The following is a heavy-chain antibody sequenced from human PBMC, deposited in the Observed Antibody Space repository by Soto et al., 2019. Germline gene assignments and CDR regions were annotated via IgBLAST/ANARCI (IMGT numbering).Heavy chain of an antibody. Sequence: GASVKVSCKASGGTFSNYAISWVRQAPGQGLEWMGGIIPIFGTANYAQKFQGRVTITADESTSTAYMELSSLRSEDTAVYYCGREITMVRGSGYGMDVWGQGTTVTVSS. CDR2: IIPIFGTA. V-gene: IGHV1-69*13. J-gene: IGHJ6*02. CDR3: GREITMVRGSGYGMDV. D-gene: IGHD3-10*01. CDR1: GGTFSNYA.